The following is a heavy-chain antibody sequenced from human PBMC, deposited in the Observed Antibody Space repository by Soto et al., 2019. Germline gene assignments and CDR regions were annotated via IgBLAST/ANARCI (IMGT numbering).Heavy chain of an antibody. CDR3: ARETVNYYSGMYV. CDR1: GYIFSNYY. J-gene: IGHJ6*02. CDR2: IKPSGGSV. Sequence: ASVKVSCKASGYIFSNYYMHWLRQAPGQVREWLGVIKPSGGSVTYAQKFQGRVTMTRDTSTNTVYMELSSLSSEDAAVYYFARETVNYYSGMYVWGQGTTVTVSS. V-gene: IGHV1-46*01. D-gene: IGHD3-10*01.